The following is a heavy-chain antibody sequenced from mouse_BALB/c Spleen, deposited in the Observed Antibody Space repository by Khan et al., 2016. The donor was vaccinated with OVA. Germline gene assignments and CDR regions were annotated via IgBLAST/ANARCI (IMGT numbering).Heavy chain of an antibody. CDR3: ARMARK. J-gene: IGHJ2*01. V-gene: IGHV14-3*02. CDR1: GLTIKDNY. Sequence: EVKLLESGAELVKSGATVKLSCTASGLTIKDNYMPWLKQWPEQGLEWIGRIDPPDGNTKYDPKFQGRATITTDNSTNTPSLQLSSLTSEDTAVYDCARMARKWGQGTTLTVSS. CDR2: IDPPDGNT.